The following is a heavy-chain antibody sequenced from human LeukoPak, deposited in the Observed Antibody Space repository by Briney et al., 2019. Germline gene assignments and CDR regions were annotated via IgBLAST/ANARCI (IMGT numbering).Heavy chain of an antibody. Sequence: ASVTVSCTASGYTFTIYYMHWVRQAPGQGLEWMGIINPSGGSTSYAQKFQGRVTMTRDTSTSTVYIELSSLRSEDTAVYYCASSGPYDSSGYYPLAEYFQHWGQGTLVTVSS. J-gene: IGHJ1*01. CDR1: GYTFTIYY. D-gene: IGHD3-22*01. CDR3: ASSGPYDSSGYYPLAEYFQH. V-gene: IGHV1-46*01. CDR2: INPSGGST.